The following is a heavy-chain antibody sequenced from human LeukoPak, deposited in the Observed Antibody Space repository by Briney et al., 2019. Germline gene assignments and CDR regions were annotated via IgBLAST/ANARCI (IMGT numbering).Heavy chain of an antibody. CDR2: ISGSVVNT. CDR3: AKDSLPYGVNVFDI. CDR1: GSTFSNYA. Sequence: GGSLRLSCAASGSTFSNYAMSWVRQAPGKGLEWVSTISGSVVNTYYADSVKGRFTISRDNSKNTLFLQMNSLRAEDTALYYCAKDSLPYGVNVFDIWGQGTMVTVSS. V-gene: IGHV3-23*01. D-gene: IGHD4-17*01. J-gene: IGHJ3*02.